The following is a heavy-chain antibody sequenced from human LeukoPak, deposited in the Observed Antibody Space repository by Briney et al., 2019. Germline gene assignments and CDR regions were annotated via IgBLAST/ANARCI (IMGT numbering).Heavy chain of an antibody. CDR3: AKGYIIAGRQWYLDL. Sequence: GGSLRLSCAASGFTFSSYGMHWVRQAPGKGLEWVAFIRYDGSKKYYADSVKGRFTISRDNSKNTLYLQMNSLRAEDTAVYYCAKGYIIAGRQWYLDLWGRGTLVGVSS. CDR1: GFTFSSYG. J-gene: IGHJ2*01. CDR2: IRYDGSKK. V-gene: IGHV3-30*02. D-gene: IGHD6-13*01.